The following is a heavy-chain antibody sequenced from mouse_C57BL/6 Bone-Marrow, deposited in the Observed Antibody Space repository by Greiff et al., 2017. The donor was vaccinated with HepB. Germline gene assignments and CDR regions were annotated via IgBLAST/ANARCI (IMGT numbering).Heavy chain of an antibody. CDR2: IDPSDSYT. V-gene: IGHV1-50*01. J-gene: IGHJ1*03. Sequence: VQLQQPGAELVKPGASVKLSCKASGYTFTSYWMQWVKQRPGQGLEWIGEIDPSDSYTNYNQKFKGKATLTVDTSSSTAYMQLSSLTSEDSAVYYCARSYYDYDGGNFDVWGTGTTVTVSS. D-gene: IGHD2-4*01. CDR1: GYTFTSYW. CDR3: ARSYYDYDGGNFDV.